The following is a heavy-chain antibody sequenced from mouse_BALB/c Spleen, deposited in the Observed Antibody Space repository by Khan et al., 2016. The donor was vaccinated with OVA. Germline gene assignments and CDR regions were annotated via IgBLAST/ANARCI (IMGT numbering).Heavy chain of an antibody. CDR1: GYTFTNYG. D-gene: IGHD2-10*01. CDR3: ARPPYFSDIMDY. J-gene: IGHJ4*01. CDR2: INTYTGEP. V-gene: IGHV9-3-1*01. Sequence: QIQLVQSGPELKKPGETVKISCKASGYTFTNYGMNWVKQTPGQGLKWMGWINTYTGEPTYVDDFKGRFTFSLDTSASTSYLQINNLKNKDTATYFCARPPYFSDIMDYWGQGTTVTVSS.